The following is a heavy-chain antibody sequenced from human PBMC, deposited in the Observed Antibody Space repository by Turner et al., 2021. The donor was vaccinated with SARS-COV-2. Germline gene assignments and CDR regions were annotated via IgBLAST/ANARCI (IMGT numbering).Heavy chain of an antibody. CDR2: IRAYNSDT. Sequence: QVQLVQSGAEVRKPGAAVRVTCKASGYTFTSYGISWVRQAPGQGLEWMGGIRAYNSDTNYAQKLQGRVTMTRDTSTRTAYMELRSLRSDETAVYYGARVAPSDTSSGCCDYFDYWCQGTLVTVSS. J-gene: IGHJ4*02. CDR1: GYTFTSYG. V-gene: IGHV1-18*04. D-gene: IGHD6-19*01. CDR3: ARVAPSDTSSGCCDYFDY.